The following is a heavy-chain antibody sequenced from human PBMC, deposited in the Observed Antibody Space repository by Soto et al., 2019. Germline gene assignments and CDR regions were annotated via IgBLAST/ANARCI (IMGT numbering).Heavy chain of an antibody. D-gene: IGHD6-6*01. J-gene: IGHJ4*02. CDR3: ARERSLAARAQPFDY. CDR2: IRAYSGNT. Sequence: SVKVSCTASGYTFTSFGISWVRQAPGQGLEWMGWIRAYSGNTNYAQKPQGRLTMTTDTSTSTAYMELRSLRCDDTAVYYCARERSLAARAQPFDYWGQGTLATVSS. V-gene: IGHV1-18*01. CDR1: GYTFTSFG.